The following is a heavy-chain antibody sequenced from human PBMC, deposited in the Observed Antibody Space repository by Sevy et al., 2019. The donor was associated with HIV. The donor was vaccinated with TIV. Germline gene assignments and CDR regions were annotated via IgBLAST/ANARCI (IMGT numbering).Heavy chain of an antibody. D-gene: IGHD2-2*01. J-gene: IGHJ5*02. CDR3: ARGQGAEDIVVVPAAVRGNWFDP. CDR2: INHSGST. CDR1: GGSFSGYY. V-gene: IGHV4-34*01. Sequence: SETLSLTCAVYGGSFSGYYWSWIRQPPGKGLEWIGEINHSGSTNYNPSLKSRVTISVDTSKNQFSLKLSSVTAADTAVYYCARGQGAEDIVVVPAAVRGNWFDPWGQGTLVTVSS.